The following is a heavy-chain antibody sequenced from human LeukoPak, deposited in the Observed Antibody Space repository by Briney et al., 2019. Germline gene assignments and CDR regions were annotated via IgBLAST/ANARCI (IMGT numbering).Heavy chain of an antibody. J-gene: IGHJ4*02. Sequence: ASVKVSCKASGYTSTTYYMHWVRQAPGQGLEWMGIINPSDDGTTYAQKFQGRVTMTRDTSTSTVCMELGSLRSEDTAVYYCARVRVGAPAIFDYWGQGTLVTVSS. D-gene: IGHD1-26*01. CDR2: INPSDDGT. CDR1: GYTSTTYY. CDR3: ARVRVGAPAIFDY. V-gene: IGHV1-46*01.